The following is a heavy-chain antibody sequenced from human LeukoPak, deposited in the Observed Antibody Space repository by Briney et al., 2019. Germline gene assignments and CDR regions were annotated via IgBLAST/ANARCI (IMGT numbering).Heavy chain of an antibody. CDR2: INPSGGST. CDR1: GYTFINYY. D-gene: IGHD3-9*01. Sequence: ASVKVFCKASGYTFINYYMHWVQQAPGQGLEWMGIINPSGGSTTYAQTFQGRVTMTRDTSTSTVYMELSSLRSEDTAVYYCARDEQLVYPYKNDILTIPGYYFMDVWGKGTTVTVSS. CDR3: ARDEQLVYPYKNDILTIPGYYFMDV. J-gene: IGHJ6*03. V-gene: IGHV1-46*01.